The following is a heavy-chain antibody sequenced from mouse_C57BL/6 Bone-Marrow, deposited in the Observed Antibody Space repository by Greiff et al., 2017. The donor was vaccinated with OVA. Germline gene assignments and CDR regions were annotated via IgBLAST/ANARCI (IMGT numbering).Heavy chain of an antibody. CDR3: TRGLPDAMDY. J-gene: IGHJ4*01. D-gene: IGHD2-2*01. Sequence: LVESGAELVRPGASVTLSCKASGYTFTDYEMHWVKQTPVHGLEWIGAIDPETGGTAYNQKFKGKAILTADKSSSTAYMELRSLTSEDSAVYYCTRGLPDAMDYWGQGTSVTVSS. V-gene: IGHV1-15*01. CDR1: GYTFTDYE. CDR2: IDPETGGT.